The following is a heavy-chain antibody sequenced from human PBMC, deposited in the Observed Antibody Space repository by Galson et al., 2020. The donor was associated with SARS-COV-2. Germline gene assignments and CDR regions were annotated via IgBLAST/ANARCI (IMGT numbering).Heavy chain of an antibody. V-gene: IGHV3-74*01. CDR3: TRAKYLRGDFDY. J-gene: IGHJ4*02. CDR1: GFTFSNYW. Sequence: TGGSLRLSCAASGFTFSNYWMHWVRQGPGKGLVWVSRINTDGTSITSADSVKGRFTISSDNAKNTLYLQMNSLRAEDTAVYYCTRAKYLRGDFDYWGQGTLITVSS. D-gene: IGHD3-10*01. CDR2: INTDGTSI.